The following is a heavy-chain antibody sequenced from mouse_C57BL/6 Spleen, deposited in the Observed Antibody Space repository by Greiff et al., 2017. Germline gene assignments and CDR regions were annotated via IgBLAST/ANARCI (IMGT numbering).Heavy chain of an antibody. CDR2: ISSGGSYT. Sequence: EVQLVESGGDLVKPGGSLKLSCAASGFTFSSYGMSWVRQTPDKRLEWVATISSGGSYTYYPDSVKGRFTISRDNAKNTLYLQMSSLKSEDTAMYYCARHPGPDFDYWGQGTTLTVSS. J-gene: IGHJ2*01. CDR3: ARHPGPDFDY. V-gene: IGHV5-6*01. CDR1: GFTFSSYG.